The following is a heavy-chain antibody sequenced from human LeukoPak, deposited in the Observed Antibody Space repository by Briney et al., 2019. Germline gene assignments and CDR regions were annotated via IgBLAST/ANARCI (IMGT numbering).Heavy chain of an antibody. CDR1: GGSISSGGDY. CDR3: ARSQRDYYFDY. D-gene: IGHD6-25*01. CDR2: IYYSGST. J-gene: IGHJ4*02. V-gene: IGHV4-31*03. Sequence: SETLSLTCTVSGGSISSGGDYWSWIRQHPGKGLEWIGYIYYSGSTYYNPSLKSRVTISVDTSKNQFSLKLSSVTAADTAVYYCARSQRDYYFDYWGQGTLVTVSS.